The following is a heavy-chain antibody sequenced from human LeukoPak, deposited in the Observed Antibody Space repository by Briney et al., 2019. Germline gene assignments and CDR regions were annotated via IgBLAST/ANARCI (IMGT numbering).Heavy chain of an antibody. J-gene: IGHJ2*01. V-gene: IGHV4-4*07. CDR3: ARDGYYYDSSGYLYWYFDL. Sequence: SETLSLTCTVSGGSISSYYWSWIRQPAGKGLEWIGRIYTSGSTNYNPSLKSRVTMSVDTSKNQFSLKLNSVTAADTAVYYCARDGYYYDSSGYLYWYFDLWGRGTLVTVSS. D-gene: IGHD3-22*01. CDR2: IYTSGST. CDR1: GGSISSYY.